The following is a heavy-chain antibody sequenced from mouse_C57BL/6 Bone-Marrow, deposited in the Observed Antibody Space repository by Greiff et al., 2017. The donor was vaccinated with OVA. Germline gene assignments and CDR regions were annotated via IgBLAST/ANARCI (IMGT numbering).Heavy chain of an antibody. Sequence: EVQLVESGPGLVKPSQTVFLTCTVTGISITTGNYRWSWIRQFPGNKLEWIGYIYYSGTITYNPSLTSRTTITRDTPKNQFFLEMNSLTAEDTATYYCARENYGSSDWYFDVWGTGTTVTVSS. J-gene: IGHJ1*03. CDR3: ARENYGSSDWYFDV. CDR2: IYYSGTI. D-gene: IGHD1-1*01. V-gene: IGHV3-5*01. CDR1: GISITTGNYR.